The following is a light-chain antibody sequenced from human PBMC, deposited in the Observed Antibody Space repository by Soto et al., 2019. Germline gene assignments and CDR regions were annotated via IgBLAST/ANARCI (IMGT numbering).Light chain of an antibody. CDR1: QSITTS. J-gene: IGKJ1*01. Sequence: DTQLSQPPSTLSASVGARLTITRRSSQSITTSLAWYQQKPGNAPQLLIYGASSLDRGGASRFSGSGSGTEFTLTINSLQPDDFAAYFCQHYSSYSGAFGQGTKV. CDR2: GAS. V-gene: IGKV1-5*01. CDR3: QHYSSYSGA.